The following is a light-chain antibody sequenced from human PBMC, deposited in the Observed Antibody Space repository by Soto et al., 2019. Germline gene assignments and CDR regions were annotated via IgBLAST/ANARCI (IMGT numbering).Light chain of an antibody. Sequence: QAASVSGSPGQSIAISCTGTSSDVGGYNYVSWYQQHPGKAPKLMVYDVSNRPSGVSNRFSGSKSGNTASLTISGLQAEDEADYYCSSYTSSSTYVFGTGTKVTVL. V-gene: IGLV2-14*01. CDR3: SSYTSSSTYV. CDR2: DVS. CDR1: SSDVGGYNY. J-gene: IGLJ1*01.